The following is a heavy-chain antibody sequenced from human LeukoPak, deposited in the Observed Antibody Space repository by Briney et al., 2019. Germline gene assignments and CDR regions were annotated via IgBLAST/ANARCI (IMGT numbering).Heavy chain of an antibody. Sequence: TGGSLRLSCAASGFTFSSYEMNWVRQAPGKGLERVSYISSSGSTIYYADSVKGRFTISRDNAKNSLYLQMNSLRVEDTAVYYCARVGGGQQLVLGLNYMDVWGKGTTVTISS. CDR2: ISSSGSTI. V-gene: IGHV3-48*03. D-gene: IGHD6-13*01. J-gene: IGHJ6*03. CDR1: GFTFSSYE. CDR3: ARVGGGQQLVLGLNYMDV.